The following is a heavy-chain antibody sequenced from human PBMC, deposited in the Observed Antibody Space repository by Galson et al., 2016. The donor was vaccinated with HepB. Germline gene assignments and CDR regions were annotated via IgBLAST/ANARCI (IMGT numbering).Heavy chain of an antibody. CDR1: GFTFSDYY. CDR3: ARRGDIVNYYGMDV. J-gene: IGHJ6*02. V-gene: IGHV3-33*08. D-gene: IGHD2-15*01. CDR2: VWYDGYNK. Sequence: SLRLSCAASGFTFSDYYVSWIRQAPGKGLEWVAIVWYDGYNKYYADSVKGRFTISRDNSKNTLYLQMNSLRAEDTAVYYCARRGDIVNYYGMDVWGQGTTVTVSS.